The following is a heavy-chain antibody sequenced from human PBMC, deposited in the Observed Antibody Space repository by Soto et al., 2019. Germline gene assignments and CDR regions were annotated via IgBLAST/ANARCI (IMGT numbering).Heavy chain of an antibody. CDR1: GDSIFGGDYY. J-gene: IGHJ3*02. D-gene: IGHD5-18*01. V-gene: IGHV4-30-4*01. Sequence: KPSETLSLTCTVSGDSIFGGDYYWSWIRQAPGKGLQWVGSIYYSGRTYYDPSLESRIAMTVDTSQNQFSLKLSSVTAADSAAYFCARDVDSTILKPNDAFGIWGQGSMVTVSS. CDR2: IYYSGRT. CDR3: ARDVDSTILKPNDAFGI.